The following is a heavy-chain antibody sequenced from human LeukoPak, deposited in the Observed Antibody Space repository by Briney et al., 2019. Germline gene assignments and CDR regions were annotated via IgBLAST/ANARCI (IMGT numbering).Heavy chain of an antibody. D-gene: IGHD6-13*01. CDR2: ISTYNGDT. J-gene: IGHJ4*02. CDR3: ARDRGSSWYVDY. V-gene: IGHV1-18*01. CDR1: GYTFKTYA. Sequence: ASVKVSCKASGYTFKTYAISWVRQAPGQGLEWMGWISTYNGDTKYAQKFQGRVTMTTDTSTSTAYMELRSLRSDDTAVYYCARDRGSSWYVDYWGQGTLVTVSS.